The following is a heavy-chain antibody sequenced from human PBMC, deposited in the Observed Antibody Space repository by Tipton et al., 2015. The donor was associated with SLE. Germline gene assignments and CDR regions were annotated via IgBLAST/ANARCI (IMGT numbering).Heavy chain of an antibody. V-gene: IGHV4-59*12. CDR3: ARDGISSSWWSFDY. CDR1: GGSISSYY. J-gene: IGHJ4*02. D-gene: IGHD6-13*01. CDR2: IYYSGST. Sequence: TLSLTCTVSGGSISSYYWSWIRQSPGKGLEWIGYIYYSGSTNYNPSLKSRVTISVDTSKNQFSLKLSSVAAADTAVYYCARDGISSSWWSFDYWGQGTLVTVSS.